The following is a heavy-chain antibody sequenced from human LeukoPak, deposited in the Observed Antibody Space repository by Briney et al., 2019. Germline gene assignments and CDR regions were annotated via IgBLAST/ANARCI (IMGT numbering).Heavy chain of an antibody. CDR1: GFTFRSYG. V-gene: IGHV3-33*01. CDR2: IWYDGSNK. J-gene: IGHJ4*02. Sequence: TGGSLRLSCAASGFTFRSYGMHWVRQAPGKGLGWVAVIWYDGSNKYYADSVKGRLTISRDNSKNTLYLQMNSLRAEDTAVYYCARDTYDDYVPLDYWGQGTLVTVSS. CDR3: ARDTYDDYVPLDY. D-gene: IGHD4-17*01.